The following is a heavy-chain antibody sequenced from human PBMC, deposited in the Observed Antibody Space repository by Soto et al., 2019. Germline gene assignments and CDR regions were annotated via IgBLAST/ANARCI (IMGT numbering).Heavy chain of an antibody. D-gene: IGHD3-16*02. CDR1: GFTFSSYI. CDR2: ISSSSSYI. J-gene: IGHJ6*02. Sequence: GGSLRRSCAASGFTFSSYIMNWVRQAPGKGLEWVSSISSSSSYIYYADSVKGRFTISRDNAKNSLYLQMNSLRAEDTAVYYCARDSPFTFGGVIVNPGMDVWGQGTTVTVSS. CDR3: ARDSPFTFGGVIVNPGMDV. V-gene: IGHV3-21*01.